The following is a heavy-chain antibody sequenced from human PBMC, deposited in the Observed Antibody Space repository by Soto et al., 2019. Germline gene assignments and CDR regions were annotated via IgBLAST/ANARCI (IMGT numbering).Heavy chain of an antibody. CDR3: ASDRRGVVRDFRPSGLYY. J-gene: IGHJ4*02. V-gene: IGHV1-46*01. Sequence: QVQLVQSGAEVKKPGASVKDSCKASGYTFTSYYMHWVRQAPGQGLEWMGIITPSGGRPSYAQKFQGRVTLTRGTSTSTVYMEQRCSGSEDTASSYLASDRRGVVRDFRPSGLYYWGQGTLVAFAS. CDR2: ITPSGGRP. D-gene: IGHD3-9*01. CDR1: GYTFTSYY.